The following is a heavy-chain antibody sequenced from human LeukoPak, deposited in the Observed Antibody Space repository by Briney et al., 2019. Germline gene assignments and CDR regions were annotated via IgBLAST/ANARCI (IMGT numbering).Heavy chain of an antibody. J-gene: IGHJ4*02. V-gene: IGHV3-30*02. CDR2: IRYDGSNK. Sequence: GGSLRLSCAASGFTFSSYAMHWVRQAPGKGLEWVAFIRYDGSNKYYADSVKGRFTISRDNSKNTVYLQMNSLRAEDTAVYYCAAPGVPAATYYFDYWGQGTLVTVSS. CDR3: AAPGVPAATYYFDY. D-gene: IGHD2-2*01. CDR1: GFTFSSYA.